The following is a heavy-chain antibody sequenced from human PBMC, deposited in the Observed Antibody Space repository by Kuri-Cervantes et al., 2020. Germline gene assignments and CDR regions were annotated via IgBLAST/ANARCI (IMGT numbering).Heavy chain of an antibody. CDR1: GVSFNDYY. V-gene: IGHV3-11*04. CDR3: ARLYYYYMDV. J-gene: IGHJ6*03. Sequence: GGSLRLSCAVYGVSFNDYYWTWVRQPPGKGLEWVSCISSSSSTIYYADSVKGRFTISRDNAKNSLYLQMNSLRAEDTAVYYCARLYYYYMDVWGKGTTV. CDR2: ISSSSSTI.